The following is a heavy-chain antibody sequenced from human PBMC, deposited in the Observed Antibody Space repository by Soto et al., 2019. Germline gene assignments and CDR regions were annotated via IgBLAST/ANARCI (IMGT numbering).Heavy chain of an antibody. V-gene: IGHV4-59*01. CDR3: ARILTGSPINWFDP. CDR1: GGSISSYY. CDR2: IYYSGST. D-gene: IGHD3-9*01. J-gene: IGHJ5*02. Sequence: QVQLQESGPGLVKPSETLSLTCTVSGGSISSYYWSWIRRPPGKGLEWIGCIYYSGSTNYNPSLKSLVTISVDTSKNQFSLKLSSVTAADTAVYYCARILTGSPINWFDPWGQGTLVTVSS.